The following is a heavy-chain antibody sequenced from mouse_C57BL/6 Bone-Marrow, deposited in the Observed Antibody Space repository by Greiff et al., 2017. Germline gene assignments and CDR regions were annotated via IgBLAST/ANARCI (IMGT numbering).Heavy chain of an antibody. J-gene: IGHJ2*01. D-gene: IGHD4-1*01. CDR2: ISDGGSYT. V-gene: IGHV5-4*01. Sequence: EVKVVESGGGLVKPGGSLKLSCAASGFTFSSYAMSWVRQTPEKRLEWVATISDGGSYTYYPDNVKGRFTITRDNAKNNLYLQMSHLKSEDTAMYYCAREMNCFFDYWGQGTTLTVSS. CDR1: GFTFSSYA. CDR3: AREMNCFFDY.